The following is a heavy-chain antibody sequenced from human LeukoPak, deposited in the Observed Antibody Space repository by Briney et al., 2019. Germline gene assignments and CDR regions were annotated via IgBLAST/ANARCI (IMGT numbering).Heavy chain of an antibody. CDR2: IYTSGST. J-gene: IGHJ4*02. Sequence: SETLSLTCTVSGGSISSYYWSCIRQPAGKGREWIGRIYTSGSTNYNPSLKSRVTMSVDTSKNQFSLKLSSVTAADTAVYYCARAVGQWLVEYYFDYWGQGTLVTVSS. CDR3: ARAVGQWLVEYYFDY. D-gene: IGHD6-19*01. CDR1: GGSISSYY. V-gene: IGHV4-4*07.